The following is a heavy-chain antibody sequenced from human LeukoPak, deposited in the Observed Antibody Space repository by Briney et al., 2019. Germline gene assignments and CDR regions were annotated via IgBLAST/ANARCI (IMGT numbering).Heavy chain of an antibody. J-gene: IGHJ4*02. V-gene: IGHV4-39*01. Sequence: SSETLSLTCTVSGGSISSSSYYWGWIRQPPGKGLEWIGSIYYSGSTYYNPSLKSRVTISVDTSKNQFSLKLSSVTAADTAVYYCAGHLSVVPAANAKTDLDYWGQGTLVTVSS. CDR1: GGSISSSSYY. CDR3: AGHLSVVPAANAKTDLDY. CDR2: IYYSGST. D-gene: IGHD2-2*01.